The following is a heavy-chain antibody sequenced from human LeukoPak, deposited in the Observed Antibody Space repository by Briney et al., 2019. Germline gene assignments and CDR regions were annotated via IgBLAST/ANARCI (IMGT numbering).Heavy chain of an antibody. J-gene: IGHJ4*02. V-gene: IGHV4-59*11. CDR3: VSDWYSGYGYFDY. D-gene: IGHD5-12*01. Sequence: SETLSLTCTVSAVSINSHYWTWIRQPPGKGLEWLGYVSSSGNTNYNPSLKSRVTISIDTSTNQFSLKLTSVTAADTAVYYCVSDWYSGYGYFDYWGQGTLVTVSS. CDR1: AVSINSHY. CDR2: VSSSGNT.